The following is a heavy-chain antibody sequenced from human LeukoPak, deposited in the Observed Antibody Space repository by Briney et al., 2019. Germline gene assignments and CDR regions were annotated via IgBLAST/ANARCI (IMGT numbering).Heavy chain of an antibody. CDR3: ARDPTHSSSSGMDV. Sequence: AASVKVSCKASRYTFTSYGISWVRQAPGQGLEWMVWISAYNGNTNYAQKLQGRVTMTTDTSTSTAYIELRSLRSDDTAVYYCARDPTHSSSSGMDVWGKGTTVTVSS. J-gene: IGHJ6*04. CDR1: RYTFTSYG. CDR2: ISAYNGNT. D-gene: IGHD6-6*01. V-gene: IGHV1-18*01.